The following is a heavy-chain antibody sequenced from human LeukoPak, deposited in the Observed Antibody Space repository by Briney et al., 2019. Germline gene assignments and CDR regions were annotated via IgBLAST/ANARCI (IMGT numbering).Heavy chain of an antibody. CDR3: ATWSNAWEFDY. Sequence: GGSQRLSCAASGFTFSSSWMTWVRQAPGKGLEWVAHINEDGSDKYYVDSVTGRFSISRDNTKNSLYLQMSSLRAEDTAVYYCATWSNAWEFDYWGQGSLASVSS. CDR1: GFTFSSSW. V-gene: IGHV3-7*05. CDR2: INEDGSDK. D-gene: IGHD1-26*01. J-gene: IGHJ4*02.